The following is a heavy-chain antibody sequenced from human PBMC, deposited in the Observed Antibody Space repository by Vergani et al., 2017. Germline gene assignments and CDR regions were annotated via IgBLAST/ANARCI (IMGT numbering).Heavy chain of an antibody. V-gene: IGHV1-46*01. J-gene: IGHJ5*02. D-gene: IGHD6-13*01. CDR1: GYTFTSYY. CDR3: AGDTHSWQRADR. CDR2: INPSGGST. Sequence: QVQLVQSGAEVKKPGASVKVSCKASGYTFTSYYMHWVRQAPGQGLEWMGIINPSGGSTSYAQKFQGRVTMTRDTSKSQFSLRLTSVTAADSAIYYCAGDTHSWQRADRWGQGLLVSVS.